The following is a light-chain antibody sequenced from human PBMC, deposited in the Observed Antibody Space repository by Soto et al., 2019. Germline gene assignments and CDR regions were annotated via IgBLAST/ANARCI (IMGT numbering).Light chain of an antibody. J-gene: IGLJ1*01. CDR3: SSYAGSNNFV. CDR2: KVS. Sequence: QSVLTQPPSASGSPGQSVTISCTETSSDIGAYIYVSWYQQHPGKAPKLMISKVSRRPSGVPERFSGSKSGNTASLTVSGIQADDEAHYYCSSYAGSNNFVFGPGTKVTV. CDR1: SSDIGAYIY. V-gene: IGLV2-8*01.